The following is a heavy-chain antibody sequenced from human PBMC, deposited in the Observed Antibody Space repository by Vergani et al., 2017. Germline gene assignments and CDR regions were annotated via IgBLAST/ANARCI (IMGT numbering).Heavy chain of an antibody. CDR1: GFTFSSYA. Sequence: EVQLVESGGGLVQPGGSLRLSCAASGFTFSSYAVSWVRPAPGKGLGLVSAISGSGGSIHFSDSLKGRFTISRDNSKTTLSLQMNSLRAEDTAVYYCAKDHCSSTSCYQFCYFQHWGQGTLVTVSS. D-gene: IGHD2-2*01. V-gene: IGHV3-23*04. CDR3: AKDHCSSTSCYQFCYFQH. CDR2: ISGSGGSI. J-gene: IGHJ1*01.